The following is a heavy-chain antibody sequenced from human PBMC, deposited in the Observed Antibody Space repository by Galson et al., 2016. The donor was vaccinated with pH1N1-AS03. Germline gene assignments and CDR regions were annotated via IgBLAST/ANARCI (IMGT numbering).Heavy chain of an antibody. J-gene: IGHJ4*02. CDR3: ARLPHNDNPGFDY. Sequence: SLRLSCAASGFNFDDYGMHWVRQAPGKGLEWVSGLNSNGGSVGYADSVKGRFTISRDNAKNSLYLQMNSLRPEDTAIYYCARLPHNDNPGFDYWGQGTLVTVSS. D-gene: IGHD1-14*01. V-gene: IGHV3-9*01. CDR2: LNSNGGSV. CDR1: GFNFDDYG.